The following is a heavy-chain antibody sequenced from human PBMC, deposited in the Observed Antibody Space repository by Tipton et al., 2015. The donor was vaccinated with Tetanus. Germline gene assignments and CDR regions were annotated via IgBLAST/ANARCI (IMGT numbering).Heavy chain of an antibody. D-gene: IGHD3-22*01. CDR1: GGSISSGGYY. CDR3: ARDGLGDSSGSYYLRNDAFDI. Sequence: LRLSCTVSGGSISSGGYYWSWIRQHPGKGLEWIGYIYYSGSTYYNPSLKSRVTISVDTSKNQFSLKLSSVTAADTAVYYCARDGLGDSSGSYYLRNDAFDIWGQGTMVTVSS. V-gene: IGHV4-31*02. CDR2: IYYSGST. J-gene: IGHJ3*02.